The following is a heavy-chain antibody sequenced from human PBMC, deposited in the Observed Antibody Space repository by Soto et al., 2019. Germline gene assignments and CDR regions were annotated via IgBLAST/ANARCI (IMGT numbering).Heavy chain of an antibody. CDR3: LTDLMGDFYY. Sequence: GASLKRSCKAAGYIFTTYGRSWVRQAPGQGLEDMGWISGDGDKKKYVEKFQGRFAMTTDTPTRTASMELRSLTSDYSAICYRLTDLMGDFYYWGQGTVVTVSS. D-gene: IGHD3-3*01. V-gene: IGHV1-18*01. J-gene: IGHJ4*01. CDR2: ISGDGDKK. CDR1: GYIFTTYG.